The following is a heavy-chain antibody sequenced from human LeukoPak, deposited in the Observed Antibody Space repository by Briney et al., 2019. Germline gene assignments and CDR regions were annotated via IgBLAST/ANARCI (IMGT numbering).Heavy chain of an antibody. CDR3: ARHNQILGRTWYASDY. Sequence: SETLSLTCTVSGGSISSYYWSWIRQPAGKGLEWIGRIYTSGSTNYNPSLKSRVTMSVDTSKNQFSLKLSSVTAADTAVYYCARHNQILGRTWYASDYWGQGTLVTVSS. V-gene: IGHV4-4*07. CDR2: IYTSGST. J-gene: IGHJ4*02. D-gene: IGHD6-13*01. CDR1: GGSISSYY.